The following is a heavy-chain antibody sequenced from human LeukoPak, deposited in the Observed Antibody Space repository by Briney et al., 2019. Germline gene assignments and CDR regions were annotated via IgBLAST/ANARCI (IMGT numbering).Heavy chain of an antibody. D-gene: IGHD5-18*01. Sequence: SVKVSCKASGFTFTSSAVQWVRQARGQRLEWIGWIVVGSGNTNYAQKFQERVTITRDMSTSTAYMELSSLRSEDTAVYYCAAGGRGYSYGLDYWGQGTLVTVSP. CDR3: AAGGRGYSYGLDY. J-gene: IGHJ4*02. CDR2: IVVGSGNT. CDR1: GFTFTSSA. V-gene: IGHV1-58*01.